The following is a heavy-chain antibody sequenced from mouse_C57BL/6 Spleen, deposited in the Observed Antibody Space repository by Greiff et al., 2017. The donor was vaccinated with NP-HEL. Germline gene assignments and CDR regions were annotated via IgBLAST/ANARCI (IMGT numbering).Heavy chain of an antibody. CDR3: ARHGDFSTTDLWYFDV. J-gene: IGHJ1*03. CDR1: GFTFSDYY. D-gene: IGHD1-1*01. V-gene: IGHV5-12*01. Sequence: EVKVVESGGGLVQPGGSLKLSCAASGFTFSDYYMYWVRQTPEKRLEWVAYISHGGGSTYYPDTVKGRSPFPSDNAKNTLYLHMSRLKFEDTAMYYCARHGDFSTTDLWYFDVWGTGTTVTVSS. CDR2: ISHGGGST.